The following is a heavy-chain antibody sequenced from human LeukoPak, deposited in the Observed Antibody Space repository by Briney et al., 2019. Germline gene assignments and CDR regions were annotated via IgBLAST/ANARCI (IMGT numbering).Heavy chain of an antibody. CDR2: INHSGST. J-gene: IGHJ4*02. V-gene: IGHV4-30-2*01. CDR3: ASRAIAGGWYPFDY. D-gene: IGHD6-19*01. Sequence: SQTLSLTCAVSGGSISSGGYSWSWIRQPPGKGLEWIGYINHSGSTNYNPSLKSRVTISVDTSKNQFSLKLSSVTAADTAVYYCASRAIAGGWYPFDYWGQGTLVTVSS. CDR1: GGSISSGGYS.